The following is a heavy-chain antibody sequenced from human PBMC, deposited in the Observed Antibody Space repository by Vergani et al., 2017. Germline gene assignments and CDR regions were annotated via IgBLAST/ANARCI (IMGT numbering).Heavy chain of an antibody. CDR3: ASKDYYDSSGTKHDAFDI. CDR1: GFTFSSYA. CDR2: ISYDGSNK. D-gene: IGHD3-22*01. V-gene: IGHV3-30-3*01. Sequence: QVQLVESGGGVVQPGRSLRLSCAASGFTFSSYAMHWVRQAPGKGLEWVAVISYDGSNKYYADSVKGRFTISRDNSKNTLYLQMNSLRAEDTAVYYCASKDYYDSSGTKHDAFDIWGQGTMVTVSS. J-gene: IGHJ3*02.